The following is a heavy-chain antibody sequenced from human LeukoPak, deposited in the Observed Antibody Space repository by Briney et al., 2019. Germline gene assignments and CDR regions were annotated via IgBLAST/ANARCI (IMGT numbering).Heavy chain of an antibody. CDR3: SRSHYDGSGSYYRPPPFDY. D-gene: IGHD3-10*01. CDR2: IHAYNGNT. CDR1: GYTFTSYG. Sequence: ASVTVSCKASGYTFTSYGISWVRQAPGQGLEWMGWIHAYNGNTNYVQKLQGRVTITTDTSTHTAYMELRSLRSDDTAVYYCSRSHYDGSGSYYRPPPFDYWGQGTLVTVSS. J-gene: IGHJ4*02. V-gene: IGHV1-18*01.